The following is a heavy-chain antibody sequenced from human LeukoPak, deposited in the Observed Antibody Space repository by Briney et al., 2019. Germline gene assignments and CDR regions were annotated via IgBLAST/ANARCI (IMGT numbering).Heavy chain of an antibody. J-gene: IGHJ6*03. V-gene: IGHV3-21*01. Sequence: PGGSLRPSCAASGFTFSSYSMNWVRQAPGKGLEWVSSISSSSSYIYYADSVKGRFTISRDNAKNSLYLQMNSLRAEDTAVYYCAREEQQLSYMDVWGKGTTVTVSS. CDR3: AREEQQLSYMDV. CDR2: ISSSSSYI. D-gene: IGHD6-13*01. CDR1: GFTFSSYS.